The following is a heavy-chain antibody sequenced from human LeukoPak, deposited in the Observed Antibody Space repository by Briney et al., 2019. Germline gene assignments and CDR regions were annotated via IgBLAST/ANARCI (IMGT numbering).Heavy chain of an antibody. CDR1: GASISSDGYH. Sequence: SETLSLTCTVSGASISSDGYHWSWIRQPAGKGLEWIGRIYTSGSTNYNPSLKSRVTISVDTSKNQFSLKLSSVTAADTAVYYCARVSGPGSDYDFWSGYYRKYFDPWGQGTLVTVSS. J-gene: IGHJ5*02. V-gene: IGHV4-61*02. CDR2: IYTSGST. D-gene: IGHD3-3*01. CDR3: ARVSGPGSDYDFWSGYYRKYFDP.